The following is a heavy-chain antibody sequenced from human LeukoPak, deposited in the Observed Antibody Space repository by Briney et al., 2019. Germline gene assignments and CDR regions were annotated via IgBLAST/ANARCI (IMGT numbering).Heavy chain of an antibody. CDR2: FDPEDGET. V-gene: IGHV1-24*01. CDR1: GYTLTELS. CDR3: ATDLDYGSGLTGNMDV. D-gene: IGHD3-10*01. J-gene: IGHJ6*03. Sequence: ALVKVSCKVSGYTLTELSMHWVRQAPGKGLEWMGGFDPEDGETIYAQKFQGRVTMTEDTSTDTAYMELSSLRSEDTAVYYCATDLDYGSGLTGNMDVWGKGTTVTVSS.